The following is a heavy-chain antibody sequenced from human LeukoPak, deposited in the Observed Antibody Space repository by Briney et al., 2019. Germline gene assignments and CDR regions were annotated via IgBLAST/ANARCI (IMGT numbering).Heavy chain of an antibody. Sequence: GGSLRLSCAASGFTFTNYAMSWVRQAPGKGLEWVGRIRSKANSYATVYAASVKGRFTISRDDSKNTAYLQMNSLKTEDTAVYYCTTRVSGSYDYWGQGTLVTVSS. J-gene: IGHJ4*02. CDR3: TTRVSGSYDY. D-gene: IGHD1-26*01. CDR2: IRSKANSYAT. CDR1: GFTFTNYA. V-gene: IGHV3-73*01.